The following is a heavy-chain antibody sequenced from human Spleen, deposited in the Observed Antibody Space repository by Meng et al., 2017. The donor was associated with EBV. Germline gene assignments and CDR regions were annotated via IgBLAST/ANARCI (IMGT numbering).Heavy chain of an antibody. V-gene: IGHV4-4*02. J-gene: IGHJ4*02. CDR3: ARGLGGHYPTMEY. D-gene: IGHD3-22*01. Sequence: HVAPQGSGPGLVKPSGTLSLTCAVSGASSDSSDWWTWVRQAPGKGLEWIGEIHHSGTTNYNPSLESRVTISIDKSDNQFSLKLTSVTAADTAVYYCARGLGGHYPTMEYWGQGTLVTVSS. CDR1: GASSDSSDW. CDR2: IHHSGTT.